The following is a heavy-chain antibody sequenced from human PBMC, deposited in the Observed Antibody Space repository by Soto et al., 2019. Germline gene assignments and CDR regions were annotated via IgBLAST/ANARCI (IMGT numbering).Heavy chain of an antibody. CDR3: AKHVFSYGSGSYDAFDI. V-gene: IGHV3-7*01. CDR1: GFTFSSYW. J-gene: IGHJ3*02. CDR2: IKQDGSEK. Sequence: GGSLRLSCAASGFTFSSYWMSWVRQAPGKGLEWVANIKQDGSEKYYVDSVKGRFTISRDNAKNSLYLQMNSLRAEDTAVYYCAKHVFSYGSGSYDAFDIWGQGTMVTVSS. D-gene: IGHD3-10*01.